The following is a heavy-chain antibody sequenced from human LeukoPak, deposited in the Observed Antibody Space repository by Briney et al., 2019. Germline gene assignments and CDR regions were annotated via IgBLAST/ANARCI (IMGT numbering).Heavy chain of an antibody. J-gene: IGHJ4*02. D-gene: IGHD4-11*01. CDR3: ATDDYSNYVLDY. Sequence: DSVKGRFTISRDNAKNSLYLQMNSLRAEDTAVYYCATDDYSNYVLDYWGQGTLVTVSS. V-gene: IGHV3-7*01.